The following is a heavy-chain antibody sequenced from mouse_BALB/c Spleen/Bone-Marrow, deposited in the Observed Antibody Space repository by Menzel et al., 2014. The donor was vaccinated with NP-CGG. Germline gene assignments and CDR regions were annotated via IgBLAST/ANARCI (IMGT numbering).Heavy chain of an antibody. V-gene: IGHV14-3*02. Sequence: EVQLQQSGAELVKPGASVKLSCTASGFNIKDTYMHWVKQRPEQGLEWIGRIDPANGNTKYDPKFQGKATITADTSSNTAYLQLSSLTSEDTAVYYCARSYGSSPFDYWGKAPLSQSPQ. CDR1: GFNIKDTY. CDR2: IDPANGNT. D-gene: IGHD1-1*01. J-gene: IGHJ2*01. CDR3: ARSYGSSPFDY.